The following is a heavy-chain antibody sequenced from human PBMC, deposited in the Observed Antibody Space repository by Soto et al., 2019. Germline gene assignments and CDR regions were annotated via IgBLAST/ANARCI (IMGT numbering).Heavy chain of an antibody. Sequence: SETLSLTCTVSGGSISSYYWSWIRQPPGKGLEWIGYIYYSGSTNYNPSLKSRVTISVDTSKNQFSLKLSSVTAADTAVYYCAREGSGHPLNNWFDPWGQGTLVTVSS. CDR2: IYYSGST. D-gene: IGHD3-3*01. CDR1: GGSISSYY. J-gene: IGHJ5*02. CDR3: AREGSGHPLNNWFDP. V-gene: IGHV4-59*01.